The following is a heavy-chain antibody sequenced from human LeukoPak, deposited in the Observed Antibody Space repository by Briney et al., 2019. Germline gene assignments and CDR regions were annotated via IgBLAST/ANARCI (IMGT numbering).Heavy chain of an antibody. Sequence: SETLSLTCTVSGGSVSSGSYYWSWIRQPPGKGLEWIGYTYYSGSTNYNPSLKSRVTISVDTSKNQFSLKLSSVTAADTAVYYCASTFIAAAGTGGWFDPWGQGTLVTVSS. CDR1: GGSVSSGSYY. J-gene: IGHJ5*02. CDR2: TYYSGST. CDR3: ASTFIAAAGTGGWFDP. V-gene: IGHV4-61*01. D-gene: IGHD6-13*01.